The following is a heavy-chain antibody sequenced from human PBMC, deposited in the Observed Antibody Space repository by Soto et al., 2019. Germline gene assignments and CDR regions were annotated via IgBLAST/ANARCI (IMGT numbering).Heavy chain of an antibody. J-gene: IGHJ4*02. D-gene: IGHD3-10*01. V-gene: IGHV1-18*01. Sequence: GASLKVSCKASGYTFTSYGISWVRQAPGQGLEWMGWISVYNDNTNYAQKLQGRVTVTTDTSTSTAYMELRSLRSDDTAVYYCARDDDAVRFDYWGQGTLVTVSS. CDR3: ARDDDAVRFDY. CDR2: ISVYNDNT. CDR1: GYTFTSYG.